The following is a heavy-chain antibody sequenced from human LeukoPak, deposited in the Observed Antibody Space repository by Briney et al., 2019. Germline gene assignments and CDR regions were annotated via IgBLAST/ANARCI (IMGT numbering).Heavy chain of an antibody. V-gene: IGHV4-59*08. D-gene: IGHD1-26*01. J-gene: IGHJ4*02. CDR3: ARLPIVGATGYFDY. CDR2: IYYSGST. Sequence: ASGTLSLTCTVSGGSISSYYWSWIRQPPGKGLEWIGYIYYSGSTNYNPSLKSRVTISVDTSKNQFSLKLSSVTAADTAVYYCARLPIVGATGYFDYWGQGTLVTVSS. CDR1: GGSISSYY.